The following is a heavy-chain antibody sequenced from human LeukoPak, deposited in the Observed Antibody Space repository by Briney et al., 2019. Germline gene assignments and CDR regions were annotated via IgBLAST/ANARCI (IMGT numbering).Heavy chain of an antibody. CDR1: GFTFSDTW. D-gene: IGHD6-13*01. J-gene: IGHJ4*02. Sequence: GGSLRLSCAASGFTFSDTWMHWVRQAPGEGLVWVSRIRSDGSDTRYAESVKGRFTISRDNAKNTLYLQMNSLRIEDTAVYYCAKRGEVSSWYKRLKLYFDYWGQGTLVTVSS. V-gene: IGHV3-74*01. CDR3: AKRGEVSSWYKRLKLYFDY. CDR2: IRSDGSDT.